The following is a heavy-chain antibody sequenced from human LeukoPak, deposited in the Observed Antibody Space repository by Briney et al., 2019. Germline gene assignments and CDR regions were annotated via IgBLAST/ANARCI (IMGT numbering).Heavy chain of an antibody. CDR1: GFTFSSYG. Sequence: GGSLRLSCAASGFTFSSYGMHWVRQAPGKGLEWVAFIRYDGSNKYYADSVKGRFTIPRDNSKNTLYLQMNSLRAEDTAVYYCAKGGNSMVRGVISRFDYWGQGTLVTVSS. D-gene: IGHD3-10*01. CDR2: IRYDGSNK. CDR3: AKGGNSMVRGVISRFDY. J-gene: IGHJ4*02. V-gene: IGHV3-30*02.